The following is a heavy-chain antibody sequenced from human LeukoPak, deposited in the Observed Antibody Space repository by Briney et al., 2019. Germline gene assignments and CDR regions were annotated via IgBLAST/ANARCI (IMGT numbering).Heavy chain of an antibody. CDR1: GGSISSGDYY. Sequence: PSQTLSLTCTVSGGSISSGDYYWSWIRQPPGKGLEWIGYIYYSGSTYYNPSLKSRVTISVDTSKNQFSLKLSSVTAADTAVYYCALFVVTKYTVFDYWGQGTLVTVSS. CDR3: ALFVVTKYTVFDY. CDR2: IYYSGST. J-gene: IGHJ4*02. V-gene: IGHV4-30-4*01. D-gene: IGHD2-21*02.